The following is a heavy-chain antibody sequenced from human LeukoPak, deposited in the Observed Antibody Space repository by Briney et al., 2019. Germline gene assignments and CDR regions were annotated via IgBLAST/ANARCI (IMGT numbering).Heavy chain of an antibody. CDR3: ARNDSSVYFDY. J-gene: IGHJ4*02. D-gene: IGHD3-22*01. CDR1: DYSISSGNY. Sequence: SETLSLTCAVSDYSISSGNYWGWIRQPPGKGLEWIGSVYHSGSTHYSPSLKSRVTIAVDTSKNQFSLKLSSVTAADTAVYYCARNDSSVYFDYWGQGTLVTVSS. CDR2: VYHSGST. V-gene: IGHV4-38-2*01.